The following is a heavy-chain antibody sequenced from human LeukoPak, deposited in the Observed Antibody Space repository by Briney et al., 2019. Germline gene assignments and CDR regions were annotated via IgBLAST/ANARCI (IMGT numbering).Heavy chain of an antibody. D-gene: IGHD3-10*01. J-gene: IGHJ4*02. V-gene: IGHV4-59*01. Sequence: SETLPLTCTVSGGSINDASWNWIRQPPGQGLEWIGYIHHSGGTNYNPALKSRVTISLDTSKNQFSLKLSSVTAADTAVYYCARVGTYYRSLDSWGQGTLVTVSS. CDR3: ARVGTYYRSLDS. CDR2: IHHSGGT. CDR1: GGSINDAS.